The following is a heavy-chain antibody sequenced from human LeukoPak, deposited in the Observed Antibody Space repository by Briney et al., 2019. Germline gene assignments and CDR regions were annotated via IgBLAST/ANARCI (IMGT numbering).Heavy chain of an antibody. CDR1: GFTVSSRY. J-gene: IGHJ4*02. D-gene: IGHD5-12*01. Sequence: GGSLRLSCAASGFTVSSRYMTWVRQAPGKGLEWVSVISDGGNTYDTDSVKGRFTISRDTSKNTPYLQMNNLRAEDTAVYYCAVSLYSPGGFDYWGQGSLVTVSS. CDR2: ISDGGNT. V-gene: IGHV3-53*01. CDR3: AVSLYSPGGFDY.